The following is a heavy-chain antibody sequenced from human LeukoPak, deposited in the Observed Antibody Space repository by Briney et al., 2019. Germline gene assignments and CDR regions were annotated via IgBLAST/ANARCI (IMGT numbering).Heavy chain of an antibody. V-gene: IGHV3-30*02. Sequence: GGSLRLSCAASGFTFSSYGMHWVRQAPGKGLEWVAFIRYDGSNKYYADSVKGRLTISRDNSKNTLYLQMNSLRAEDTAVYYCAKGTDCSSTSCFTDDYYYMDVWGKGTSVTVPS. CDR2: IRYDGSNK. CDR3: AKGTDCSSTSCFTDDYYYMDV. J-gene: IGHJ6*03. CDR1: GFTFSSYG. D-gene: IGHD2-2*01.